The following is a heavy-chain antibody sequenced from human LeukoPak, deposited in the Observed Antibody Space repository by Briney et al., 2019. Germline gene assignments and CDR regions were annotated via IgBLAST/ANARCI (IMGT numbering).Heavy chain of an antibody. CDR1: GFTFSSYG. J-gene: IGHJ3*02. Sequence: GGSLRLSCAASGFTFSSYGMHWVRQAPGKGLEWVAFIRYDGSNKYYADSVKGRFTISRGNAKNSLYLQMNSLRAEDTAVYYCARDFRWFGEYPYDAFDIWGQGTMVTVSS. CDR3: ARDFRWFGEYPYDAFDI. CDR2: IRYDGSNK. D-gene: IGHD3-10*01. V-gene: IGHV3-30*02.